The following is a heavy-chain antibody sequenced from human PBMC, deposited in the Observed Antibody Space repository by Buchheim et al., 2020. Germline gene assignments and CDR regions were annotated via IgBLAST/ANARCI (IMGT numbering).Heavy chain of an antibody. J-gene: IGHJ4*02. D-gene: IGHD3-16*02. CDR1: GFTFSDYY. CDR2: ISGSSTYT. V-gene: IGHV3-11*06. Sequence: QVQLVESGGGLVKPGGSLRVSCAASGFTFSDYYMTWIRQAPGKGLEWVSCISGSSTYTHYADSVKGRFTLSRDNSKNPLYLQMNSLRVEDTAVYYCVRTHLRLGELSWESQWDYWGQG. CDR3: VRTHLRLGELSWESQWDY.